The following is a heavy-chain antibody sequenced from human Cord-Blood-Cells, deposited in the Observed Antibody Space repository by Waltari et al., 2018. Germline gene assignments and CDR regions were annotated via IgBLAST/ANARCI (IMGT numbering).Heavy chain of an antibody. CDR3: ARGWDSRKRLEGVGPDY. Sequence: EVQLVQSGAEVKKPGESLKISCKGSGYSFTSYWIGWVRQMPGQGLEWRGIIYPCDSDTRYCPSVQGQVTISADKSISTAYLQWSSLKASDTAMYYGARGWDSRKRLEGVGPDYWGQGTLVTVSS. J-gene: IGHJ4*01. CDR1: GYSFTSYW. V-gene: IGHV5-51*01. CDR2: IYPCDSDT. D-gene: IGHD1-26*01.